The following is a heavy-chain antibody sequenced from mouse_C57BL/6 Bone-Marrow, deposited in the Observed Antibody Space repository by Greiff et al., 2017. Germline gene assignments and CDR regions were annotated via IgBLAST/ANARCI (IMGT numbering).Heavy chain of an antibody. CDR1: GYTFTSYW. CDR2: IDPSDSYT. Sequence: QVQLQQPGAELVKPGASVKVSCKASGYTFTSYWMHWVKQRPGQGLEWIGEIDPSDSYTNYNQKFKGKSTLTVDKSSSTAYMQLSSLTSEDSAVYYCARPPSGNYGWYFDVWGTETTVTVSS. D-gene: IGHD2-1*01. J-gene: IGHJ1*03. CDR3: ARPPSGNYGWYFDV. V-gene: IGHV1-69*01.